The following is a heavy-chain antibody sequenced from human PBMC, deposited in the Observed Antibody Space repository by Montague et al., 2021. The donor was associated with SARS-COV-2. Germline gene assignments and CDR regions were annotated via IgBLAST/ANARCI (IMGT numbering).Heavy chain of an antibody. Sequence: SETLSLTCTVSGGSISPYYWSWIRQSPGKGLECIGYTSYSGSTDYNPSLKSRVTISTDTSKNHFSLKLSSVTAADTAVYYCARWGEYYDSPYYYYAMDVWGPGTTVTVSS. CDR3: ARWGEYYDSPYYYYAMDV. V-gene: IGHV4-59*12. CDR1: GGSISPYY. D-gene: IGHD3-3*01. J-gene: IGHJ6*02. CDR2: TSYSGST.